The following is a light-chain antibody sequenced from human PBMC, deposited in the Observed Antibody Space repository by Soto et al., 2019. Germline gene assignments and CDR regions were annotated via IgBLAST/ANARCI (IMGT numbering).Light chain of an antibody. CDR3: KQYGSSPIT. Sequence: EIVLTQSPGTLSLSPGERATLSCRASQSVASSNYLAWYQQKPGQAPRLLIFGASSRATGIPDKFSGSGSGTDFTLTISRLEPEDFAVYYCKQYGSSPITLGQGTRLEIK. CDR2: GAS. CDR1: QSVASSNY. V-gene: IGKV3-20*01. J-gene: IGKJ5*01.